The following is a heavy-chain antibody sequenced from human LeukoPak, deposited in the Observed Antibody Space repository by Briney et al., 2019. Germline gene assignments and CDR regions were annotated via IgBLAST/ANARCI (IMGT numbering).Heavy chain of an antibody. V-gene: IGHV4-39*01. D-gene: IGHD6-13*01. CDR2: IYYSGST. J-gene: IGHJ4*02. Sequence: SETLSLTCTVSGGSISSSNYYWCWIRQPPGKGLEWIGSIYYSGSTYYNPSLKSRVTISVDTSKNQFSLKLSSVTAADTAVYYCARNVQGGGYSSSWYTFDYWGQGTLVTVSS. CDR3: ARNVQGGGYSSSWYTFDY. CDR1: GGSISSSNYY.